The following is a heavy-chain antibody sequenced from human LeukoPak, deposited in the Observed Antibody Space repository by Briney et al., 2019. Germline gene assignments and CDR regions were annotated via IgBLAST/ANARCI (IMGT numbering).Heavy chain of an antibody. Sequence: PGGSLRPSCAASGFTFSSYAMHWVRQAPGKGLEWVAVISYDGSNKYYADSVKGRFTISRDNSKNTLYLQMNSLRAEDTAVYYCARGPTVGPDAFDIWGQGTMVTVSS. CDR2: ISYDGSNK. CDR1: GFTFSSYA. V-gene: IGHV3-30*04. D-gene: IGHD1-14*01. J-gene: IGHJ3*02. CDR3: ARGPTVGPDAFDI.